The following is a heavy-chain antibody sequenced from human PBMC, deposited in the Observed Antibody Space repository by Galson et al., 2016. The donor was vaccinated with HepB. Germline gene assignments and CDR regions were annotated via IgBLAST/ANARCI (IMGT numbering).Heavy chain of an antibody. J-gene: IGHJ5*01. CDR2: INQDGSKI. D-gene: IGHD1-20*01. Sequence: SLRLSCAASGFTFTTYWMNWVRQAPGKGLEWVANINQDGSKIYSADSVKGRFTTSRDNDKNLFFLQMDSLRAEDTAVDYCAKDHITGWKLDSWGQGVLVTVSS. V-gene: IGHV3-7*03. CDR3: AKDHITGWKLDS. CDR1: GFTFTTYW.